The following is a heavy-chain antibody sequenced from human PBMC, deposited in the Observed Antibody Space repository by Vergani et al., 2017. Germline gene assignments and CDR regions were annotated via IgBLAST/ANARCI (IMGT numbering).Heavy chain of an antibody. CDR3: ARHVGGSSCYNDAYFDY. J-gene: IGHJ4*02. V-gene: IGHV4-59*08. CDR1: GGSISSYY. Sequence: QVQLQESGPGLVKPSETLSLTCTVSGGSISSYYWSWIRQPPGKGLEWIGYIYYSGSTNYNPSLKSRVTIAVDTSKNQFSLKLSSVTAADTAVYYCARHVGGSSCYNDAYFDYWGQGTLVTVSS. CDR2: IYYSGST. D-gene: IGHD3-22*01.